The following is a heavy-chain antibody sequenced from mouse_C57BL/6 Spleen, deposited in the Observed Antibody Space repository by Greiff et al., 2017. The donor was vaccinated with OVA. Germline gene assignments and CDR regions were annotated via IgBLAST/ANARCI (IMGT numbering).Heavy chain of an antibody. CDR2: IHPNSGST. J-gene: IGHJ1*03. CDR1: GYTFTSYW. D-gene: IGHD2-4*01. Sequence: QVQLQQPGAELVKPGASVKLSCKASGYTFTSYWMHWVKQRPGQGLEWIGMIHPNSGSTNYNEKFKSKATLTVDKSSSTAYMQLSSLTSEDSAVYYCAREDGDYDGYFDVWGTGTTVTVSS. CDR3: AREDGDYDGYFDV. V-gene: IGHV1-64*01.